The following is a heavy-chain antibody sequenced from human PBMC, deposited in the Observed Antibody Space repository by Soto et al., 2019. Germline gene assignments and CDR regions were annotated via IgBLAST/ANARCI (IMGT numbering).Heavy chain of an antibody. Sequence: PSETLSLTCTVSGGSISSYYWSWIRQPPGKGLEWIGYIYYSGSTNYNPSLKSRVTISVDTSKNQFSLKLSSVTAADTAAYYCARDTGCSGGSCLMYNWFDPWGQGTLVTVSS. V-gene: IGHV4-59*01. D-gene: IGHD2-15*01. CDR3: ARDTGCSGGSCLMYNWFDP. CDR2: IYYSGST. CDR1: GGSISSYY. J-gene: IGHJ5*02.